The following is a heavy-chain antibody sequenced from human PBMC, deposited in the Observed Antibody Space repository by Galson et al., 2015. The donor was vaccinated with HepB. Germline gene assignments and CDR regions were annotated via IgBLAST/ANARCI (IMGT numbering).Heavy chain of an antibody. J-gene: IGHJ6*02. CDR2: ISAYNGNT. CDR3: ARHRRYSSSWYGVVGMDV. CDR1: GYTFTSYG. D-gene: IGHD6-13*01. Sequence: SVKVSCKASGYTFTSYGISWVRQAPGQELEWMGWISAYNGNTNYAQKLQGRVTMTTDTSTSTAYMELRSLRSDDTAVYYCARHRRYSSSWYGVVGMDVWGQGTTVTVSS. V-gene: IGHV1-18*04.